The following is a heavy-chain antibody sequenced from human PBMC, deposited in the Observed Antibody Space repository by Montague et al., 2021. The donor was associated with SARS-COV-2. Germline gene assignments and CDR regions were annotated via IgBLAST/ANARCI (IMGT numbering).Heavy chain of an antibody. CDR1: GGSFSTYS. CDR3: ARLGDGVVPSPILGVGPYYSYYYMDV. CDR2: IHHGGST. D-gene: IGHD3-10*01. J-gene: IGHJ6*03. Sequence: SETLSLTCAVHGGSFSTYSWNWIRQPPGKGLEWIGEIHHGGSTSYNPSLKSRVTISADTSKNHFSLKLTPVAAADTAVYYCARLGDGVVPSPILGVGPYYSYYYMDVWGKGTTVTVSS. V-gene: IGHV4-34*01.